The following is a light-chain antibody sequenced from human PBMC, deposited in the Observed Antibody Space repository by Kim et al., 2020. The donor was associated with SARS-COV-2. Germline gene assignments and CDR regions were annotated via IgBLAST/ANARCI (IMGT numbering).Light chain of an antibody. V-gene: IGLV3-19*01. CDR1: SLISYH. CDR2: GKN. Sequence: VVWRQKVSTTCQGDSLISYHVTWYQQKPEQALILVIYGKNNRPSGIPDRFSGSSSGNTASLTITRTQAGDEADYYCNSRDSNDNVVFGGGTHLTVL. J-gene: IGLJ2*01. CDR3: NSRDSNDNVV.